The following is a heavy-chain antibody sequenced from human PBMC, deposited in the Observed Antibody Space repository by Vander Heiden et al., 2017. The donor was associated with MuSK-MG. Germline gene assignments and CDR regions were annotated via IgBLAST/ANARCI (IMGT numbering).Heavy chain of an antibody. CDR3: AKSRDSTSYGYFGY. CDR1: DDSVRSGSYS. V-gene: IGHV4-61*02. CDR2: IYSGGRT. D-gene: IGHD3-22*01. Sequence: QVQLQESGPGLVKPSQTLSLTCTVSDDSVRSGSYSWSWIRQPAGKALEWIGRIYSGGRTNYNPSLKSRVTMSVDTSKNQFSLKLSSVTAADTAVYYCAKSRDSTSYGYFGYWDQGALVTVSS. J-gene: IGHJ4*02.